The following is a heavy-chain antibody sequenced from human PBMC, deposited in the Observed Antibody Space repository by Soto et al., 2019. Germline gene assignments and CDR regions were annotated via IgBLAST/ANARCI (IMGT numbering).Heavy chain of an antibody. CDR2: IYPGDSDT. V-gene: IGHV5-51*01. CDR1: RYSFTSYC. J-gene: IGHJ6*03. D-gene: IGHD3-16*02. Sequence: GESLKIRWKASRYSFTSYCIGWVRHMPGKGLEWMGIIYPGDSDTRYSPSFQGQVTISADKSISTAYLQWSSLKASDTAMYYCARSDGYYYYMDVWGKGTTVTVSS. CDR3: ARSDGYYYYMDV.